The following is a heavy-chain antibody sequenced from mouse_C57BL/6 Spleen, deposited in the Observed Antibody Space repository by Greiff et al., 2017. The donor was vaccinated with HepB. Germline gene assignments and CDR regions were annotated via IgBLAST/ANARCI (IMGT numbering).Heavy chain of an antibody. CDR1: GYTFTDYY. V-gene: IGHV1-19*01. CDR2: INPYNGGT. Sequence: EVQLQQSGPVLVKPGASVKMSCKASGYTFTDYYMNWVKQSHGKSLEWIGVINPYNGGTSYNQKFKGKATLTVDKSSSTAYMELNSLTSEDSAVYYCARGGNYYGSRRDAMDYWGQGTSVTVSS. J-gene: IGHJ4*01. CDR3: ARGGNYYGSRRDAMDY. D-gene: IGHD1-1*01.